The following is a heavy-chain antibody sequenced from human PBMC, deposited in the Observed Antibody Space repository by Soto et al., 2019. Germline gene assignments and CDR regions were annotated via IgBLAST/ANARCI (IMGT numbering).Heavy chain of an antibody. J-gene: IGHJ5*02. CDR1: GGSISSDYY. CDR2: IYYSGST. D-gene: IGHD6-19*01. Sequence: QLQESGPGLVKPSQTLSLTCTVSGGSISSDYYWSWIRQXXXKGLEWIGYIYYSGSTYYNPSRKSRLIMSVDTSKNQFSLKLSSVTAADTAVYYCARDPQYSSGWSRFDPWGQGTLVTVSS. V-gene: IGHV4-31*03. CDR3: ARDPQYSSGWSRFDP.